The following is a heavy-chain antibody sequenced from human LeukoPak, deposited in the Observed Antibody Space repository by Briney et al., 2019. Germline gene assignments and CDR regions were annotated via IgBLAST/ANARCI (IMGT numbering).Heavy chain of an antibody. Sequence: SETLSLTCALYGGSFSGYYWSWIRQPPGKGLEWIGEINHSGSTNYNPSLKSRVTISVDTSKNQFSLKLSSVTAADTAVYYCARGRYSYGPIPFDYWGQGTLVTVSS. V-gene: IGHV4-34*01. CDR1: GGSFSGYY. D-gene: IGHD5-18*01. CDR3: ARGRYSYGPIPFDY. CDR2: INHSGST. J-gene: IGHJ4*02.